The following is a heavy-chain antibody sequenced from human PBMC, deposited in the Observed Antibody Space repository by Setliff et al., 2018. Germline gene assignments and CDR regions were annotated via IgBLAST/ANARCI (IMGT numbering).Heavy chain of an antibody. V-gene: IGHV1-18*01. D-gene: IGHD6-13*01. J-gene: IGHJ4*02. CDR2: INNYNFNT. Sequence: ASVKVSCKASGYTFTNYGITWVRQAPGQGLEWMGWINNYNFNTNYAQKLQGRVTMTTDTSTSTAYMELRSLRSDDTAVYYCARAGLAAAGRKGVFDHWGQGTLVTVSS. CDR1: GYTFTNYG. CDR3: ARAGLAAAGRKGVFDH.